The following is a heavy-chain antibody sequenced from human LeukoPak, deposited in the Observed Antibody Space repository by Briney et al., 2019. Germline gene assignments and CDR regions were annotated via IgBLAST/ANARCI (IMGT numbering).Heavy chain of an antibody. D-gene: IGHD2-15*01. CDR1: GFTVSSNY. V-gene: IGHV3-53*01. CDR2: IYSGGST. CDR3: ARLYCSGGSCYLDY. J-gene: IGHJ4*02. Sequence: GGSLRLPCAASGFTVSSNYMSWVRQAPGKGLEWVSVIYSGGSTYYADSVKGRFTISRDNSKNTLYLQMNSLRAEDTAVYHCARLYCSGGSCYLDYWGQGTLVTVSS.